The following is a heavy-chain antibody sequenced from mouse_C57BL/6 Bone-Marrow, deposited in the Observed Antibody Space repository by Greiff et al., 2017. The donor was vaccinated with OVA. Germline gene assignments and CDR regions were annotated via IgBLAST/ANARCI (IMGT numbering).Heavy chain of an antibody. Sequence: EVQLKESGAELVRPGASVKLSCTASGFNIKDDYMHWVKQRPEQGLEWIGWIDPENGDTEYASKFQGKATITADTSSNTAYLQLSSLTSEDTAVYYCTKAYDGYDYFDYWGQGTTLTVSS. CDR1: GFNIKDDY. CDR3: TKAYDGYDYFDY. J-gene: IGHJ2*01. CDR2: IDPENGDT. V-gene: IGHV14-4*01. D-gene: IGHD2-3*01.